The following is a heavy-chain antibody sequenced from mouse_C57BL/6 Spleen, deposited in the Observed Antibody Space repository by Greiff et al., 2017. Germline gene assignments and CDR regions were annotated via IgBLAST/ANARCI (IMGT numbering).Heavy chain of an antibody. CDR3: ARGNWAFYAMDY. CDR2: SRNKANDYTT. CDR1: GFTFSDFY. J-gene: IGHJ4*01. D-gene: IGHD4-1*01. Sequence: DVHLVESGGGLVQSGRSLRLSCATSGFTFSDFYMEWVRQAPGKGLEWIAASRNKANDYTTEYSASVKGRFIVSRDTSQSILYLQMNALRAEDTAIYYGARGNWAFYAMDYWGQGTSVTVSS. V-gene: IGHV7-1*01.